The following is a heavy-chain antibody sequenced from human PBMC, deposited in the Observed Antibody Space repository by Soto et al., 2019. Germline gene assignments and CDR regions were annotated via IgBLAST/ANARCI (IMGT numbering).Heavy chain of an antibody. Sequence: PGGSLRLSCAASGFAFSNYWMHWVRQAPGKGLVWVSRIKTDGTTTVYADSVKGRFTISRDNAKNTLYLQMNSLRAEDTGVYYCTRPGDGFDYWGQGTLVNVSS. CDR2: IKTDGTTT. D-gene: IGHD3-10*01. CDR3: TRPGDGFDY. V-gene: IGHV3-74*01. CDR1: GFAFSNYW. J-gene: IGHJ4*02.